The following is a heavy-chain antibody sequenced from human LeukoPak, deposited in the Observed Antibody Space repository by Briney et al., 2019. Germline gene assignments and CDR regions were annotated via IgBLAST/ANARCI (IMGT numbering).Heavy chain of an antibody. Sequence: GGSLTLTCAVSGFTFSICAYSWVSQAPGQGLEWVSAISGSGGNTYYADSVKGRFTMSRDNSKSTLYLQMNSLRAEATAVYFCGRPVTRINSYPAVYYWGQGTLVTVST. CDR3: GRPVTRINSYPAVYY. CDR1: GFTFSICA. V-gene: IGHV3-23*01. CDR2: ISGSGGNT. D-gene: IGHD4-17*01. J-gene: IGHJ4*02.